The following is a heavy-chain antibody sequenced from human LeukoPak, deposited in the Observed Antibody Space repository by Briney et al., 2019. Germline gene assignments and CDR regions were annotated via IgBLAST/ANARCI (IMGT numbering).Heavy chain of an antibody. CDR2: IIPIFGTA. D-gene: IGHD6-13*01. Sequence: GASVKVSCKASGGTFTSYAISWVRQAPGQGLEWMGWIIPIFGTANYAQKFQGRVTITADKSTSTAYMELSSLRSEDTAVYYCARVGGAAAGGGAFDIWGQGTMVTVSS. J-gene: IGHJ3*02. V-gene: IGHV1-69*06. CDR3: ARVGGAAAGGGAFDI. CDR1: GGTFTSYA.